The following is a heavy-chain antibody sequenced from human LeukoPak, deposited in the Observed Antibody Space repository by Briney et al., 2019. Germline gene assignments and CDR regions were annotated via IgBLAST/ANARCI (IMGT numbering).Heavy chain of an antibody. J-gene: IGHJ4*02. Sequence: ASVKVSCTASGYTFTGFYMHWVRQAPGQGLEWIGWISPNSGDTSIAQNFQGRVTMTRDTSISTAYLEVSRLRSDDTAVYYCARARNYCSGGSCYYFDYWGQGTLVTVSS. V-gene: IGHV1-2*02. D-gene: IGHD2-15*01. CDR2: ISPNSGDT. CDR1: GYTFTGFY. CDR3: ARARNYCSGGSCYYFDY.